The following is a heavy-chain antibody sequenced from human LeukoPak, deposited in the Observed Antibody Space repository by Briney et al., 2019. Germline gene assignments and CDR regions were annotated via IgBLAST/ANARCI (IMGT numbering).Heavy chain of an antibody. J-gene: IGHJ4*02. CDR3: AKDPGAYCGGDCYSYYFDY. CDR1: GFTFSSYW. D-gene: IGHD2-21*02. CDR2: IKQDGSEK. Sequence: GGSLRLSCAASGFTFSSYWMSWVRQAPGKGLEWVANIKQDGSEKYYVDSVKGRFTISRDNAKNSLYLQMNSLRAEDTAVYYCAKDPGAYCGGDCYSYYFDYWGQGTLVTVSS. V-gene: IGHV3-7*03.